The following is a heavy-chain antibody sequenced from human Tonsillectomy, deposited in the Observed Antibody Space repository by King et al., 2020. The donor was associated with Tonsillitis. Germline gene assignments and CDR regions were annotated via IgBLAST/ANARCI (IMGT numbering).Heavy chain of an antibody. J-gene: IGHJ6*03. Sequence: VQLVESGGGLVQPGGSLRLSCAASGFTFSNYAMNWVRQAPGKGLEWVSVISGSGGNTFYGGPVGGRFTISRDNSMNTLHLQMNNLRLEDTAVYYCARTQGGGNPLYYHMDVWGPGTTVTVSS. CDR1: GFTFSNYA. CDR3: ARTQGGGNPLYYHMDV. D-gene: IGHD1-26*01. V-gene: IGHV3-23*04. CDR2: ISGSGGNT.